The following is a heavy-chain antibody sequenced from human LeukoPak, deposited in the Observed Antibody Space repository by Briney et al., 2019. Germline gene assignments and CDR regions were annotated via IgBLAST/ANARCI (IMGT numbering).Heavy chain of an antibody. Sequence: ASVKVSCKASGYTFTSYDINWVRQATGQGLEWMGWMNPNSGNTGYAQKFQSRVTITRNTSISTAYVELSSLRSEDTAVYYCARCPTWGDCFDYWGQGTLVTVSS. V-gene: IGHV1-8*03. D-gene: IGHD3-16*01. J-gene: IGHJ4*02. CDR2: MNPNSGNT. CDR1: GYTFTSYD. CDR3: ARCPTWGDCFDY.